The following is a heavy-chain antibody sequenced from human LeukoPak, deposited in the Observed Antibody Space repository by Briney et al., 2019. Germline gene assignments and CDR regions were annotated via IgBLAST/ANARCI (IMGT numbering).Heavy chain of an antibody. CDR2: IIPIFGTA. V-gene: IGHV1-69*05. Sequence: ASVKVSCKASGGTFSSYAISWVRQAPGQGLEWMGGIIPIFGTANYAQKFRGRVTITTDESTSTAYMELSSLRSEDTAVYYCASVVVVAATPSWFDPWGQGTLVTVSS. CDR3: ASVVVVAATPSWFDP. CDR1: GGTFSSYA. D-gene: IGHD2-15*01. J-gene: IGHJ5*02.